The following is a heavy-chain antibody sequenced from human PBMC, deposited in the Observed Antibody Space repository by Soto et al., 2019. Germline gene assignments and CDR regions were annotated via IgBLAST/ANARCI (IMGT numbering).Heavy chain of an antibody. CDR3: ARGSMVRGVIFPFDF. CDR1: GFTFSNYA. D-gene: IGHD3-10*01. Sequence: GGSLRLSCAASGFTFSNYAMHWVRQAPGKGLEWVALISYDGGSKYYADSVKGRFTISRDNSKNTLYLQMNSLRTEDTAEFYCARGSMVRGVIFPFDFWGQGTLVTVSS. V-gene: IGHV3-30-3*01. J-gene: IGHJ4*02. CDR2: ISYDGGSK.